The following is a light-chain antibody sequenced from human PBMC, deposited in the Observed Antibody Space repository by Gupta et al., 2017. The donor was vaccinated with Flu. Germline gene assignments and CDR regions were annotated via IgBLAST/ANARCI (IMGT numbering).Light chain of an antibody. Sequence: EIVMTQSPATLSVSPGERATLSCRASQSVSNKLAWYQQKPGQAPRFLMYEASTRAAGIPARFSGSGSGTEFTLTISSLQSEDFAVYYCQQYSNGPRTFGQGTKVEIK. CDR3: QQYSNGPRT. CDR2: EAS. V-gene: IGKV3-15*01. J-gene: IGKJ1*01. CDR1: QSVSNK.